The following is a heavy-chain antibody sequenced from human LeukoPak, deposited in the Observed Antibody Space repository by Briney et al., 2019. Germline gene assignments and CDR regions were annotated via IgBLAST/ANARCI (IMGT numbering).Heavy chain of an antibody. CDR2: SSTTGNT. CDR3: VRGIYYDSGRNWFDP. D-gene: IGHD3-22*01. Sequence: PSETLSLTCTVSGGSISSYYWSWIRQPAGKGLEWIGRSSTTGNTNYNPSLKSRVTMSVDTSKNQFSLRLTSVTAADTAVYYCVRGIYYDSGRNWFDPWGQGTLVTVSS. V-gene: IGHV4-4*07. J-gene: IGHJ5*02. CDR1: GGSISSYY.